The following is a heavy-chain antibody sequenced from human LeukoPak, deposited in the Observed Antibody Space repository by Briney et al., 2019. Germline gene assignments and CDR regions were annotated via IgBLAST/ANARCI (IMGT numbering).Heavy chain of an antibody. V-gene: IGHV1-24*01. Sequence: ASVKVSCKVSGYTLTELSMHWVRQAPGKGLEWMGGFDPEDGETIYAQKFQGRVTMTEDTSTDTAYMELSSLRSEDTAVYYRATQIKGDSHRGFYNWNYFDYWGQGTLVTVSS. CDR3: ATQIKGDSHRGFYNWNYFDY. CDR2: FDPEDGET. J-gene: IGHJ4*02. CDR1: GYTLTELS. D-gene: IGHD1-20*01.